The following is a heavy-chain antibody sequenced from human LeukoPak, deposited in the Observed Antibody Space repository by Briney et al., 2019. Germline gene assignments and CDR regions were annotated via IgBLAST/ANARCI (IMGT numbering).Heavy chain of an antibody. J-gene: IGHJ6*02. CDR3: ARGDGAPGTTYYYYGMDV. Sequence: SETLSLTCTVSGGSISSGDYYWSWVRQPPGKGLEWIGEIYQSGTTKYNPSLKSRVTISVDKSKNQFSLKLSSVTAADTAIYYCARGDGAPGTTYYYYGMDVWGQGTTVTVSS. CDR2: IYQSGTT. V-gene: IGHV4-4*02. D-gene: IGHD1-1*01. CDR1: GGSISSGDYY.